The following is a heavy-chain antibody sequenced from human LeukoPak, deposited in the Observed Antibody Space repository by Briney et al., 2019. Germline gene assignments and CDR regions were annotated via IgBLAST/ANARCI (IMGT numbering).Heavy chain of an antibody. CDR2: INHSGST. Sequence: PSETLSLTCAVYGGSFSGYYWSWIRQPPGKWLEWIGEINHSGSTNYNPSLKSRVTISVDTSKNQFSLKLSSVTAADTAVYYCARGVCSGGSCYQRKYYYYYTDVWGKGTTVTISS. CDR3: ARGVCSGGSCYQRKYYYYYTDV. V-gene: IGHV4-34*01. J-gene: IGHJ6*03. CDR1: GGSFSGYY. D-gene: IGHD2-15*01.